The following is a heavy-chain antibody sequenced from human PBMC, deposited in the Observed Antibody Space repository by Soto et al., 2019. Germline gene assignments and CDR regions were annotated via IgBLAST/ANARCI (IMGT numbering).Heavy chain of an antibody. J-gene: IGHJ4*02. CDR1: GFTFRTYA. Sequence: EVQLLESGGGVVQPGGSLRLSCAASGFTFRTYAMSWVRQAPGKGLEWVSGISGSGTSTYYADSVKGRFTISRDTSKNTLYLQMNSLRAEDTAVYFCAKDKWGMATSNGEVHWGQGTLVTVSS. V-gene: IGHV3-23*01. CDR2: ISGSGTST. D-gene: IGHD4-17*01. CDR3: AKDKWGMATSNGEVH.